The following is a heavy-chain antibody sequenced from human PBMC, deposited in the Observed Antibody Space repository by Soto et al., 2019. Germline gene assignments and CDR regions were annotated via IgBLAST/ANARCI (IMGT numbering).Heavy chain of an antibody. D-gene: IGHD3-10*01. CDR1: GGTFSSYA. J-gene: IGHJ6*02. V-gene: IGHV1-69*06. CDR3: ARGSAYYYYYGMDV. Sequence: ASVKVSCKASGGTFSSYAISWVRQAPGQGLEWMGGIIPIFGTANYAQKFQGRVTITADKSTSTAYMELSSLRSEDTAVYYCARGSAYYYYYGMDVWGQGTTVTVSS. CDR2: IIPIFGTA.